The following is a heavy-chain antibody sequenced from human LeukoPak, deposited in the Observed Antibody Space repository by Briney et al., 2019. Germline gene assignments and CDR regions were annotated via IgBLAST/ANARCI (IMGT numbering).Heavy chain of an antibody. D-gene: IGHD4-17*01. CDR2: IYYSGST. V-gene: IGHV4-39*07. CDR3: ARDRGDYFDY. J-gene: IGHJ4*02. CDR1: GGSISSSSYY. Sequence: SETLSLTCTVSGGSISSSSYYWGWIRQPPGKGLEWIGSIYYSGSTYYNPSLKSRVTISVDTSKNQFSLKLSSVTAADTAVYYCARDRGDYFDYWGQGTLATVSS.